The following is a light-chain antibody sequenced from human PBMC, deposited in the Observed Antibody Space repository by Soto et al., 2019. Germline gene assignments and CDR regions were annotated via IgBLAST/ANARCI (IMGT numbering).Light chain of an antibody. CDR2: DAS. CDR3: LQDYNYPWT. Sequence: ETVMTQSPGTLSVSLGERATLSCRASQSVSSNLAWYQQKPGQAPRLLISDASDRATGIPGRFSGSGSGTDFTLTISSLEPEDFAIYYCLQDYNYPWTFGQGTKVDIK. V-gene: IGKV3-11*01. J-gene: IGKJ1*01. CDR1: QSVSSN.